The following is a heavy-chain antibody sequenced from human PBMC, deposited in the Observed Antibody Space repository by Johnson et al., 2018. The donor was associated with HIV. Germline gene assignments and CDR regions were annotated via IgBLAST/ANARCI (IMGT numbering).Heavy chain of an antibody. CDR1: GFTFSSYA. D-gene: IGHD3-22*01. J-gene: IGHJ3*02. V-gene: IGHV3-7*02. CDR3: VRGRPSGSHDAFDI. CDR2: IKEDGSED. Sequence: VQLVESGGGLVQPGGSLRLSCAASGFTFSSYAMSWVRQAPGKGLEWLANIKEDGSEDYHLDSLRGRFTISRDNAKNSLYLQMNSLRGEDSAVYYCVRGRPSGSHDAFDIWGQGTMVTVSS.